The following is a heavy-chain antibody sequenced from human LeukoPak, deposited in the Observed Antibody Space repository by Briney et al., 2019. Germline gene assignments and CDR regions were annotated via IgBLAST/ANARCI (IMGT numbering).Heavy chain of an antibody. CDR1: GVTFSNYA. Sequence: GGSLRLSCAASGVTFSNYAMSWVRQAPGKGLEWVSAISGSGGSTYYADSVKGRFTTSRDNSKNTLYLQMNSLRAEDTAIYYCARCTTGDTHYPIDYWGQGTLVTVSS. J-gene: IGHJ4*02. CDR2: ISGSGGST. D-gene: IGHD4-17*01. CDR3: ARCTTGDTHYPIDY. V-gene: IGHV3-23*01.